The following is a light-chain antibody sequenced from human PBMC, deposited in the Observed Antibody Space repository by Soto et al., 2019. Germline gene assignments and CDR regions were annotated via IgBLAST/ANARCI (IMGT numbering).Light chain of an antibody. V-gene: IGKV1-33*01. J-gene: IGKJ5*01. Sequence: DIQMTQSPSSLSASVGDRVTITCQASQDISNYLNWYQQKPGKAPKLLIYDASNLETSVPSRFSGSGAGTDCTFTISSLQPEDIATYYCHQYDNHPAITVGKGTRLEIK. CDR1: QDISNY. CDR2: DAS. CDR3: HQYDNHPAIT.